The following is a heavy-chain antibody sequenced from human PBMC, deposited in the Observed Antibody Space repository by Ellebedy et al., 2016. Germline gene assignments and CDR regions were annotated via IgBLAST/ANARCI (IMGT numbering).Heavy chain of an antibody. J-gene: IGHJ4*02. CDR3: ARGHRYSYGYYFDY. V-gene: IGHV3-30-3*01. CDR2: ISYDGSNK. CDR1: GFTFSSYA. Sequence: GESLKISCAASGFTFSSYAMHWVRQAPGKGLEWVAVISYDGSNKYYADSVKGRFTISRDNSKNTLYLQMNSLRAEDTAVYYCARGHRYSYGYYFDYWGQGTLVTVSS. D-gene: IGHD5-18*01.